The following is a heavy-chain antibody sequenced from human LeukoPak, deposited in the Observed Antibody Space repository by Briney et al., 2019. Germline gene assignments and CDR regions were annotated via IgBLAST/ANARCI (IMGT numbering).Heavy chain of an antibody. Sequence: GASVKVSCKASGGTFSSYAISWVRQAPGQGLEWVGGIIPIFGTANYAQKFQGRVTITADESTSTAYMELSSLRSEDTAVYYCARKSSSWYLDAFDIWGQGTMVTVSS. D-gene: IGHD6-13*01. CDR2: IIPIFGTA. CDR1: GGTFSSYA. CDR3: ARKSSSWYLDAFDI. J-gene: IGHJ3*02. V-gene: IGHV1-69*13.